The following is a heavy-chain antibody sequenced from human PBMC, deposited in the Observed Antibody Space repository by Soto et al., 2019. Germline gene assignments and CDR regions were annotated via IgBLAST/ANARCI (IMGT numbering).Heavy chain of an antibody. CDR1: GYSFTTYG. CDR2: ISAYNGNT. CDR3: ARDGPAPYYYYGMDV. J-gene: IGHJ6*02. Sequence: QVQLVQSGGEVKKPGASVKVSCKTSGYSFTTYGISWVRQAPGQGLEWMGWISAYNGNTNYAQKLQDRVTMTTDTSTSTAYMGLRSLRSDDTAVYYCARDGPAPYYYYGMDVWGQGSTVTVSS. V-gene: IGHV1-18*01.